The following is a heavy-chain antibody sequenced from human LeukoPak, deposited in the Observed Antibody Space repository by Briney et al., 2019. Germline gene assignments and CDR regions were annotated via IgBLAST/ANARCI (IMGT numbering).Heavy chain of an antibody. CDR3: VKGGQLWF. J-gene: IGHJ4*02. V-gene: IGHV3-30-3*01. D-gene: IGHD5-18*01. CDR1: GFTFSSYA. CDR2: ISYDGSNK. Sequence: GGSLRLSCAASGFTFSSYAMHWVRQAPGKGLEWVAVISYDGSNKYYADSVKGRFTISRDNSKNTLYLQMNSLRAEDTAVYYCVKGGQLWFWGQGTLVTVSS.